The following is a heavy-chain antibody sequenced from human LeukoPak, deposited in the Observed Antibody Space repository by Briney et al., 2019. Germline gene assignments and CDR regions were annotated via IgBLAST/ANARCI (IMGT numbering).Heavy chain of an antibody. Sequence: SETLSLTCSVSDDSITIYYWTWIRQPPGKGLEWIGYIDHTGTTNYNPSLNSRVTISRDTSKNHFSLQLSSVTAADTAVYFCARGRVSSSTWHSTYYYYFYMDVWGKGTTVTISS. J-gene: IGHJ6*03. D-gene: IGHD4-11*01. V-gene: IGHV4-59*01. CDR1: DDSITIYY. CDR3: ARGRVSSSTWHSTYYYYFYMDV. CDR2: IDHTGTT.